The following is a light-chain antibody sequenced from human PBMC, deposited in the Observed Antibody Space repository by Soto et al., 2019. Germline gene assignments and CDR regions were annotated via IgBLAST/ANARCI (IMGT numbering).Light chain of an antibody. V-gene: IGKV1-39*01. J-gene: IGKJ5*01. Sequence: DIQMTQSPSSLSASVGDRVTITCRASQSISPYLNWYQQKPGKAPNLLIYSASSRATGIPDRFSGSGSGTDFTLTISRLEPEDFAVYYCQQYGSSPITFGQGKRLEIK. CDR2: SAS. CDR1: QSISPY. CDR3: QQYGSSPIT.